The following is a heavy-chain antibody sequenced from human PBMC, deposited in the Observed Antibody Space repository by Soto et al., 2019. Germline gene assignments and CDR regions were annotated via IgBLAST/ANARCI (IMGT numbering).Heavy chain of an antibody. CDR2: ITGSGGST. CDR1: GFTFTRYS. CDR3: XKARGAMVRGAAFYFDY. D-gene: IGHD3-10*01. V-gene: IGHV3-23*01. J-gene: IGHJ4*02. Sequence: PGGSLRLSCAASGFTFTRYSMNWVRQAPGKGLEWVSAITGSGGSTYYADSVKGRFTISRDNSKNTLYLQMNSLRAEDTAVYYCXKARGAMVRGAAFYFDYWGQGTLVTVSS.